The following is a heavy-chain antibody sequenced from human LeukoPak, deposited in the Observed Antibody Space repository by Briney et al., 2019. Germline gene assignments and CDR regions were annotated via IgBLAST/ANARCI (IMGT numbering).Heavy chain of an antibody. CDR1: GDSVSSNSAA. CDR2: TYYRSKWYN. V-gene: IGHV6-1*01. J-gene: IGHJ6*03. CDR3: AREGSIAARVAGYYYYYMDV. Sequence: SQTLSLTCAISGDSVSSNSAAWNWVRQSPSRGHEWLERTYYRSKWYNDYAVSVKSRITINPDTSKNQFSLQLNSVTPEDTAVYYCAREGSIAARVAGYYYYYMDVWGKGTTVTVSS. D-gene: IGHD6-6*01.